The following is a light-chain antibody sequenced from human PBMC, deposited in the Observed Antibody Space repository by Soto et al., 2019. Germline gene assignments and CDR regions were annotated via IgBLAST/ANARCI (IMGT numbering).Light chain of an antibody. V-gene: IGLV2-14*01. CDR3: NSYISGSSPVV. Sequence: QSALTQPASLSGSPGQSITISCTGTSSDVGGYDYVSWYQQHPGKAPKLMIYGVSNRPSGVSYRFSGSKSGNTASPTISGLQAEDEADYYCNSYISGSSPVVFGGGTKLTVL. CDR2: GVS. J-gene: IGLJ2*01. CDR1: SSDVGGYDY.